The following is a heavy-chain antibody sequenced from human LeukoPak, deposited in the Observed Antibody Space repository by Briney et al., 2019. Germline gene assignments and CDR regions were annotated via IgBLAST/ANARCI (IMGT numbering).Heavy chain of an antibody. Sequence: GGSLRLSCAASGFTVSSNYMSWVCQAPGKGLEWVSVIYSGGSTYYADSVKGRFTISRDNSKNTLYLQMNSLRAEDTAVYYCAKDGPLRHSSGYRFDYWGQGTLVTVSS. CDR1: GFTVSSNY. D-gene: IGHD3-22*01. CDR3: AKDGPLRHSSGYRFDY. CDR2: IYSGGST. J-gene: IGHJ4*02. V-gene: IGHV3-53*01.